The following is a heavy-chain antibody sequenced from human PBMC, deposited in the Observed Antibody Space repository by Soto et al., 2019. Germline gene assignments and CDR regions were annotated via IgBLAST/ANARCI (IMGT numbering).Heavy chain of an antibody. V-gene: IGHV4-39*01. Sequence: QLQLQESGPGLVKPSETLSLTCFVSGGSISSNNYYWGWIRQPPGKGLEWIGSMSYSRSTYYNPSLKSRVTISVDTSKNQFSLKLTSVTAADTAVYYCASHLRPTTGGGGYFDYWGQGPLVTVSS. J-gene: IGHJ4*02. CDR1: GGSISSNNYY. CDR2: MSYSRST. CDR3: ASHLRPTTGGGGYFDY. D-gene: IGHD3-16*01.